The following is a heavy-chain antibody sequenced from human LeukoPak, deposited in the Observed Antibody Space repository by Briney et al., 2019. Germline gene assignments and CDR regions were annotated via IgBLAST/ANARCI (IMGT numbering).Heavy chain of an antibody. D-gene: IGHD3-22*01. J-gene: IGHJ4*02. CDR2: INSDGSST. Sequence: VGSPRLSCAASGVTFSSYWTCWVPQAPGKGLWWVSRINSDGSSTSYADSVKGRFTISRDNAKNTLYLQMNRLIDSETAVYYGAYYCTKDYYNSSVFLDYWGQGTLVTVSS. CDR3: AYYCTKDYYNSSVFLDY. CDR1: GVTFSSYW. V-gene: IGHV3-74*01.